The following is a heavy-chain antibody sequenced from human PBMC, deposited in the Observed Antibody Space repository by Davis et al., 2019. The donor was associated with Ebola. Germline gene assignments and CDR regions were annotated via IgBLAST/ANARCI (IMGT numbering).Heavy chain of an antibody. J-gene: IGHJ6*04. D-gene: IGHD3-10*01. V-gene: IGHV4-4*08. Sequence: MPSETLSLTCTASGGPISSYYWSWIRQPPGKGLEWIGYINYSGSTNYNPSLKSRVPISVDTSKNQFSLKLSSVAAADTAVYYCAKDQGGSGNDPYYGMDVWGKGTTVTVSS. CDR1: GGPISSYY. CDR3: AKDQGGSGNDPYYGMDV. CDR2: INYSGST.